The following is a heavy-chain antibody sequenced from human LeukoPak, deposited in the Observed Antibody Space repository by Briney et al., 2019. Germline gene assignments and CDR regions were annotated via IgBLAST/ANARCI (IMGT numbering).Heavy chain of an antibody. V-gene: IGHV4-39*01. CDR3: ARGTGTTGDFDS. Sequence: PSETLSLTCTVSGGSISSSYYCWGWIRQPPGKGLGWIGTMFYSGSTYYNTSLKSRVTISVDTSKNQFSLKLSSVTAADTAVYYCARGTGTTGDFDSWGQGTLVTVSS. CDR2: MFYSGST. J-gene: IGHJ4*02. D-gene: IGHD1-7*01. CDR1: GGSISSSYYC.